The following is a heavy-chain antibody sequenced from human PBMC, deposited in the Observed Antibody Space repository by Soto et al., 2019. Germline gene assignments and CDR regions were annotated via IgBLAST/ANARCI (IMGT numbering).Heavy chain of an antibody. Sequence: QVQLVQSGAEEKRPGSSVKVSCRASGGTFNNYVINWVRQAPGQGLEWMAGIIPIFGTPNYAQKFQGRVTITADKSTSTVYMELNGLRSEDTAVYYCAGRCDGTNCLAHFDYWGQGTLVTVSS. V-gene: IGHV1-69*06. CDR3: AGRCDGTNCLAHFDY. J-gene: IGHJ4*02. D-gene: IGHD2-2*01. CDR1: GGTFNNYV. CDR2: IIPIFGTP.